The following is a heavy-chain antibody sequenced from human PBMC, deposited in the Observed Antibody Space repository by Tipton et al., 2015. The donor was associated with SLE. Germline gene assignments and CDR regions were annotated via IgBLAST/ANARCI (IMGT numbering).Heavy chain of an antibody. V-gene: IGHV4-39*01. J-gene: IGHJ4*02. CDR1: GVSITSSNFY. CDR3: ARHDDSSGYSY. Sequence: TLSTCTVSGVSITSSNFYWAWVRQPPGKGLEWIGSIYYSGSTYYNPSLKSRVTISLDTSKNQFSLKLSSVSAADTAVYYCARHDDSSGYSYWGQRTLVTVSS. CDR2: IYYSGST. D-gene: IGHD3-22*01.